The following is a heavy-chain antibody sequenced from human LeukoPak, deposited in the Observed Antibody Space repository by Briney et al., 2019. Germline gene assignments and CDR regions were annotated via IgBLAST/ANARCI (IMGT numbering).Heavy chain of an antibody. CDR3: TRGVKYCSSTSCYPLFDP. V-gene: IGHV3-49*03. CDR2: IRSKAYNETT. CDR1: RFTFGDYA. J-gene: IGHJ5*02. Sequence: QPGRSLRLSCTASRFTFGDYAMNWFRQAPGKGLEWVGFIRSKAYNETTEYAASVKGRFTISRNDSKSIAYLQMNSLKTEDTAVYYCTRGVKYCSSTSCYPLFDPWGQGTLVTVSS. D-gene: IGHD2-2*01.